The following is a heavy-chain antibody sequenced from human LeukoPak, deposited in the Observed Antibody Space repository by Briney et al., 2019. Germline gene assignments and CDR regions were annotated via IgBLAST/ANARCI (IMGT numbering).Heavy chain of an antibody. V-gene: IGHV3-30*03. Sequence: GGSLRLSCAAAGFTFRSYWMHWVRQAPGKGLEWVAVISYDGSNKYYADSVKGRFTISRDNSKNTLYLQMNSLRAEDTAVYYCARERQLVLGYFDYWGQGTLVTVSS. CDR1: GFTFRSYW. CDR3: ARERQLVLGYFDY. J-gene: IGHJ4*02. D-gene: IGHD6-6*01. CDR2: ISYDGSNK.